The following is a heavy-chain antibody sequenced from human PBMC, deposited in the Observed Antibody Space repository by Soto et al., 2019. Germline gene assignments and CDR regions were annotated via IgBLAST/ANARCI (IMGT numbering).Heavy chain of an antibody. CDR2: ISSSGSTI. CDR3: ARGEYQCSGGSCYRGYYYYYMDV. Sequence: GGSLRLSCAASGFTFSDYYMSWIRQAPGKGLEWVSYISSSGSTIYYADSVKGRFTISRDNAKNSLYLQMNSLRAEDTAVYYCARGEYQCSGGSCYRGYYYYYMDVWGKGTTVTVSS. CDR1: GFTFSDYY. J-gene: IGHJ6*03. V-gene: IGHV3-11*01. D-gene: IGHD2-15*01.